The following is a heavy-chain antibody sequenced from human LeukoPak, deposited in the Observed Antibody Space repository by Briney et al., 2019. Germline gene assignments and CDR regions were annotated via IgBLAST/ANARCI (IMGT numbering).Heavy chain of an antibody. Sequence: SETLSLTCTVSGGFINNYYWSWIRQPPGKGLEWIGYIYYSGSTNYNPSLKSRVTISLDTSKNQFSLRLSSVTAADTAVYYCVRYSGSSYLFDYWGQGTLVTVSS. CDR1: GGFINNYY. CDR3: VRYSGSSYLFDY. D-gene: IGHD1-26*01. J-gene: IGHJ4*02. CDR2: IYYSGST. V-gene: IGHV4-59*01.